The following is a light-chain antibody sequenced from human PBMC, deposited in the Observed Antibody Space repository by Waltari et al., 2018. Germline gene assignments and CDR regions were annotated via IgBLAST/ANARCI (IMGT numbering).Light chain of an antibody. CDR1: VLANKY. J-gene: IGLJ3*02. CDR2: KDP. CDR3: YTAADNNWV. V-gene: IGLV3-27*01. Sequence: SYELTQPSSVSVSPGQTARTTCPGDVLANKYARWFQQKPGQAPVLLIYKDPERPSGIPERFSGSSSGTTVTLTVSGAQVEDEADYYCYTAADNNWVFGGGTKVTVL.